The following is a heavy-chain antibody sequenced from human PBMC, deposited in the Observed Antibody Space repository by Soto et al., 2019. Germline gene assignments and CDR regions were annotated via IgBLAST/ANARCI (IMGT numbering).Heavy chain of an antibody. CDR2: ISGSGGST. CDR1: GFTFSSYA. J-gene: IGHJ4*02. Sequence: GGSLRLSCAASGFTFSSYAMSWVRQAPGKGLEWVSAISGSGGSTYYADSVKGRFTISRDNSKNTLYLQMNSLRAEDTALFYCAKDRKTKINEYYFDYWGQGTLVTVSS. D-gene: IGHD1-1*01. V-gene: IGHV3-23*01. CDR3: AKDRKTKINEYYFDY.